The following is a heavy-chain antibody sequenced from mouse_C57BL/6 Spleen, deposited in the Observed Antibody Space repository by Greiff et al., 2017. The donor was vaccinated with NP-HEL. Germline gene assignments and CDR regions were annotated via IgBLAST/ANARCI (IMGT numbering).Heavy chain of an antibody. CDR3: TRDDSDERLAY. CDR2: IDPETGGT. D-gene: IGHD2-4*01. CDR1: GYTFTDYE. V-gene: IGHV1-15*01. J-gene: IGHJ3*01. Sequence: QVQLQQSGAELVRPGASVTLSCKASGYTFTDYEMHWVKQTPVHGLEWIGAIDPETGGTAYNQKFKGKAILTADKSSSTAYMELRSLTSEDSAVYYCTRDDSDERLAYGGKGTLVTVSA.